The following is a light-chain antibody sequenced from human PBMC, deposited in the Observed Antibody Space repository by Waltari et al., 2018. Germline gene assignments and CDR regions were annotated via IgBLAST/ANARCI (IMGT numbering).Light chain of an antibody. CDR3: QQTSTFPVT. CDR1: QGISNW. V-gene: IGKV1-12*01. J-gene: IGKJ4*01. Sequence: DIQMTQSPSSVSASVGDRVTITCRASQGISNWLAWYQQKPGKAPNLLVYSASNLQSGVPSRFSGSGSGTDFTLTISSLQPEDFATYYCQQTSTFPVTFGGGTEVE. CDR2: SAS.